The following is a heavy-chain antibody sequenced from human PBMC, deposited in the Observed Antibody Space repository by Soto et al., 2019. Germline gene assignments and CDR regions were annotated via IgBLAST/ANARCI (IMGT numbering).Heavy chain of an antibody. CDR1: GGSFSGYY. Sequence: SSETLSLTCAVYGGSFSGYYWSWIRQPPGKGLEWIGEINHSGSTNYNPSLKSRVTISVDTSKNQFSLKLSSVTAADTAVYYCARAPMYYDFWSANDYWGQGTLVTVSS. CDR3: ARAPMYYDFWSANDY. J-gene: IGHJ4*02. D-gene: IGHD3-3*01. V-gene: IGHV4-34*01. CDR2: INHSGST.